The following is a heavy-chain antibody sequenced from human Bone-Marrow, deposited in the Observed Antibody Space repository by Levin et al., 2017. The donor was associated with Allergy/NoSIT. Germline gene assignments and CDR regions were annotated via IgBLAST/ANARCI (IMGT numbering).Heavy chain of an antibody. J-gene: IGHJ4*02. V-gene: IGHV3-23*01. CDR2: ISGSGRDT. D-gene: IGHD1-26*01. Sequence: GGSLRLSCSSSRIIFANYAMNWVRQAPGKGLEWVSGISGSGRDTYYADSVKGRFTISRDNSQKTLFLEMNSLGAEDSALYYCTESKMDFAGATESFDYWGQGTLVNVSS. CDR1: RIIFANYA. CDR3: TESKMDFAGATESFDY.